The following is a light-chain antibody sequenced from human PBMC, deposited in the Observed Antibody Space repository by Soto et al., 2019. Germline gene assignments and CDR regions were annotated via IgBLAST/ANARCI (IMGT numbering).Light chain of an antibody. V-gene: IGKV3-11*01. Sequence: EIVLTQSPGTLSSSPGERVTLSCRASQTVTSNYLAWYQQKPGQAPRLLIYDASNRATGIPARFSGSGSGTDFTLTISSLEPEDFAVYYCQQRSNWLWTFGQGTKVDIK. CDR1: QTVTSNY. J-gene: IGKJ1*01. CDR3: QQRSNWLWT. CDR2: DAS.